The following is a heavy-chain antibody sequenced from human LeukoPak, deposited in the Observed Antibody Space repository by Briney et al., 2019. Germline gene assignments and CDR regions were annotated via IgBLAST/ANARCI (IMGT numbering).Heavy chain of an antibody. Sequence: PSETLSLTCAVSGVSISSGGYSWSWIRQPPGKGLEWIVYIYHSGSTYYNPSLKSRVTISVDRSKNQFSLKLSSVTAADTAVYYCARDHVSLEHGHFDYYYYGMDVWGQGTTVTVSS. J-gene: IGHJ6*02. V-gene: IGHV4-30-2*01. CDR2: IYHSGST. D-gene: IGHD3-3*02. CDR3: ARDHVSLEHGHFDYYYYGMDV. CDR1: GVSISSGGYS.